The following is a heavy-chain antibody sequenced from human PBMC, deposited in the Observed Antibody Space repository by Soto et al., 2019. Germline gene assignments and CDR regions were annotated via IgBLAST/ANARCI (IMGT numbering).Heavy chain of an antibody. CDR3: ARDLYWVSSGQAPSINWFDP. CDR1: GGSISSYY. J-gene: IGHJ5*02. D-gene: IGHD3-22*01. Sequence: PSETLSLTCTVSGGSISSYYWSWIRQPAGKGLEWIGRIYTSGSTNYNPSLKSRVTMSVDTSKNQFSLKLSSVTAADTAVYYCARDLYWVSSGQAPSINWFDPWGQGTLVAVS. CDR2: IYTSGST. V-gene: IGHV4-4*07.